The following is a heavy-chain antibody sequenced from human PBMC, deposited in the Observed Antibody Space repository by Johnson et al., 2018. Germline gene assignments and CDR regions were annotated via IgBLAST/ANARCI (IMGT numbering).Heavy chain of an antibody. Sequence: QLVESGGGVVQPXRSLRLSCAASGFTFSSYGMHWVRQAPGKGLEWVAVISYDGSNKYYADSVKGRFTISRDNSKNTLYLQMNSLRAEDTAVYYCAKDYQLQPTYYYYGMDVWGQGTTVTVSS. J-gene: IGHJ6*02. D-gene: IGHD2-2*01. CDR1: GFTFSSYG. CDR3: AKDYQLQPTYYYYGMDV. V-gene: IGHV3-30*18. CDR2: ISYDGSNK.